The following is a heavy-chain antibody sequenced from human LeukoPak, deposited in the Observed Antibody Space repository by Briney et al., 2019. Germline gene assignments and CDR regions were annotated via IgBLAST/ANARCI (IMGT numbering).Heavy chain of an antibody. J-gene: IGHJ4*02. D-gene: IGHD1-26*01. CDR2: VHESGSS. CDR3: VRGEVGDFDS. CDR1: GYSISRGYY. Sequence: PSETLSLTCAVFGYSISRGYYWGWVRQSPGKRPQWLGSVHESGSSHHNPSLRSRVTIELDTSENGFSLTLTSVTAADSGTYYCVRGEVGDFDSWGQGTLVIVSS. V-gene: IGHV4-38-2*01.